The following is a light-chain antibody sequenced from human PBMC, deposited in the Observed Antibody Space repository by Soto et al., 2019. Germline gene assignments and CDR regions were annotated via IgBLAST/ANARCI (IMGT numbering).Light chain of an antibody. J-gene: IGKJ4*01. Sequence: ENVLTQSPATLSLSPGEGATLSCRASESVGSDLAWYQQKPSQPPRLLIYDVSGRATGVPARFSGSGSGTDFTLTISSLEHEDFAVYYCQQRDSWPLTFGGGTKVEIK. V-gene: IGKV3-11*01. CDR1: ESVGSD. CDR3: QQRDSWPLT. CDR2: DVS.